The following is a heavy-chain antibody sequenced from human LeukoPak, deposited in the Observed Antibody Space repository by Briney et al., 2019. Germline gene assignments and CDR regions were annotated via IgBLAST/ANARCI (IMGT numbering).Heavy chain of an antibody. J-gene: IGHJ3*02. D-gene: IGHD1-26*01. CDR2: ISYSGST. CDR3: ARVGPKDAFDI. V-gene: IGHV4-39*07. Sequence: SETLSLTCTVSGGSISSSRYYWGWIRQPPGKGLEWIGSISYSGSTYYNLSLKSRLTISVDTSKNQFSLKLSSVTAADAAVYYCARVGPKDAFDIWGQGTMVTVSS. CDR1: GGSISSSRYY.